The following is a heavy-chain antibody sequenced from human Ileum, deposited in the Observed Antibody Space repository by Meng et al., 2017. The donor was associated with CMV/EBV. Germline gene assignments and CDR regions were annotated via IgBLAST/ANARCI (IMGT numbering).Heavy chain of an antibody. J-gene: IGHJ4*02. CDR1: GASFNNDTEY. CDR3: AKDLPRGPSDY. CDR2: VHNTGGT. V-gene: IGHV4-39*07. Sequence: HVQESGPGLVMPSETLSLICTVSGASFNNDTEYRGWIRQSPGKGLEWIGSVHNTGGTYHNPFLRSRVTISVDTSKHQFSLRMTSVTAADTAIYYCAKDLPRGPSDYWSQGTLVTVSS. D-gene: IGHD3-10*01.